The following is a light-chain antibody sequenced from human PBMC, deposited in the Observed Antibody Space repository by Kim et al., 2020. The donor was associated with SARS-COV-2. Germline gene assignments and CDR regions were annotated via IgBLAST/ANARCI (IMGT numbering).Light chain of an antibody. Sequence: GQSVTISCTGSSSDIGGYNYVSWYQQHPGKAPKLMIFEVTKRPSGVPVRFSGSKSGNTASLAVSGLQADDEAHYYCSSYAGSNTVIFGGGTQLTVL. V-gene: IGLV2-8*01. CDR2: EVT. CDR1: SSDIGGYNY. J-gene: IGLJ2*01. CDR3: SSYAGSNTVI.